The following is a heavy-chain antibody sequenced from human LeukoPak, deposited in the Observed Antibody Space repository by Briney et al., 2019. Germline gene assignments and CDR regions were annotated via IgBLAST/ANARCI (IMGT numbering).Heavy chain of an antibody. D-gene: IGHD5-24*01. CDR1: GFNFSDYY. CDR2: VRSCGNTI. CDR3: ARDPYDGYRYFDY. V-gene: IGHV3-11*01. J-gene: IGHJ4*02. Sequence: PRGSLRLSFAAPGFNFSDYYMSSSRQAPGKGLELVSCVRSCGNTINYADGLNGRFHISRDNANNSLYLQMNSLRAEDTAVYYCARDPYDGYRYFDYWGQGSLGTVSS.